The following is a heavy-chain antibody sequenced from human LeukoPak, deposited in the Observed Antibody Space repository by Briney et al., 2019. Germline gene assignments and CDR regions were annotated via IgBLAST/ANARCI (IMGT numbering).Heavy chain of an antibody. D-gene: IGHD5-18*01. J-gene: IGHJ5*02. Sequence: ASVKVSCKASGYTFTSYYMHWVRQAPGQGLEWMGWINPHSGDTNYAHKFQGRVTMTRDTSISIAYMELSSLKSDDTAVYYCAREGGSSYGYAYHWGQGTLVTVSS. CDR1: GYTFTSYY. CDR3: AREGGSSYGYAYH. CDR2: INPHSGDT. V-gene: IGHV1-2*07.